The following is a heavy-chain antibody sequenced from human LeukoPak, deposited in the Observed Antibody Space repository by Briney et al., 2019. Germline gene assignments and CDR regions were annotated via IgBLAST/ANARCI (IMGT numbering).Heavy chain of an antibody. CDR1: GFTFSDFE. Sequence: PGGSLRLSCAASGFTFSDFEMNWVRQAPGKRLEWVSYISSSGKTIYYADSVKGRFTISRDNAKNSLYLQMNSLRAEDTAVYYCARDQRTAGDFDYWGQGTLVTVSS. CDR2: ISSSGKTI. V-gene: IGHV3-48*03. J-gene: IGHJ4*02. CDR3: ARDQRTAGDFDY. D-gene: IGHD6-19*01.